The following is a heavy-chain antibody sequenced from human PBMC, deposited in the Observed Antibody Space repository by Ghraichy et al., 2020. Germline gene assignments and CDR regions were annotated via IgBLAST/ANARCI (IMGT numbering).Heavy chain of an antibody. Sequence: LSLTCAASGFTFSSYAMSWVRQAPGKGLEWVSAISGSGGSTYYADSVKGRFTISRDNSKNTLYLQMNSLRAEDTAVYYCAKPYGFGIVGVFCWGQGTMVTVSS. CDR3: AKPYGFGIVGVFC. CDR1: GFTFSSYA. J-gene: IGHJ3*01. D-gene: IGHD1-26*01. CDR2: ISGSGGST. V-gene: IGHV3-23*01.